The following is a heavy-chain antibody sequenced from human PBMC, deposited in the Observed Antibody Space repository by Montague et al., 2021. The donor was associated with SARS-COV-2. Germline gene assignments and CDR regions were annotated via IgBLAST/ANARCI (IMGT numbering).Heavy chain of an antibody. CDR2: IYYRGTT. CDR1: GGSISSDY. Sequence: SETLSLTCSVSGGSISSDYWSWIRQSPGKGLEWIGYIYYRGTTNYNPSLKSRVTLSVDTSKNQFSLKLISVTAADTAVYYCAREDRWKWFDPWGQGVLVTVSS. J-gene: IGHJ5*02. CDR3: AREDRWKWFDP. V-gene: IGHV4-59*12. D-gene: IGHD5-24*01.